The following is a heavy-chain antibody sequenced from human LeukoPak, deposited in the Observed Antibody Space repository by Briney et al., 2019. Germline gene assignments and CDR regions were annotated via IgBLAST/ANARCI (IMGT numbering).Heavy chain of an antibody. CDR3: AKLSIRTAAKVY. CDR2: ISGSGGST. V-gene: IGHV3-23*01. CDR1: GFTFSSYA. D-gene: IGHD2-2*01. Sequence: GGSLRLSCAASGFTFSSYAMSWVRQAPGKGLECVSSISGSGGSTNYADSVKGRFTISRDNSKNTLYLQMNSLRAEDTAVYYCAKLSIRTAAKVYWGQGTLVTVSS. J-gene: IGHJ4*02.